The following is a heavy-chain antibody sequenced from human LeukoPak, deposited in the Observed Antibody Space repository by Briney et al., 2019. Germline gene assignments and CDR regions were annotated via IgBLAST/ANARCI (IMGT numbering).Heavy chain of an antibody. CDR3: ASVYSGSSIGY. V-gene: IGHV4-39*01. CDR1: GGSISSSSYY. CDR2: IYYSGST. J-gene: IGHJ4*02. D-gene: IGHD1-26*01. Sequence: PSETLSLTCTVSGGSISSSSYYWGWIRQPPGKGLEWIGSIYYSGSTYYNPSLKSRVTISVDTSKNQFSLKLSSVTAADTAVYYCASVYSGSSIGYWGQGTLVTVSS.